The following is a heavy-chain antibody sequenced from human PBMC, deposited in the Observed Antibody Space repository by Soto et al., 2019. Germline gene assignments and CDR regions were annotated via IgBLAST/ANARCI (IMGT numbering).Heavy chain of an antibody. J-gene: IGHJ4*02. CDR2: INSDGSTT. CDR3: ARGASGNYYLDY. Sequence: EVQLVESGGGLVQPGGSLRLSCAASGFTFSSYWMHWVRQAPGKGLVWVSRINSDGSTTNYADSVKGRFTISRDNAKNTLYLQMNSLRAEDTAVYHCARGASGNYYLDYWGQGALVTISS. D-gene: IGHD3-10*01. V-gene: IGHV3-74*01. CDR1: GFTFSSYW.